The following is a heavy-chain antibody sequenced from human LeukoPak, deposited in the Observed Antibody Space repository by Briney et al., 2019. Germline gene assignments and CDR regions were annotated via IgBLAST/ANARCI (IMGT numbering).Heavy chain of an antibody. CDR2: ISWNSGSI. D-gene: IGHD6-13*01. V-gene: IGHV3-9*03. CDR3: ARVAQQLVPDYFDY. Sequence: GGSLRLSCAASGFTFDDYAMHWVRQAPGKGLEWVSGISWNSGSIGYAGSVKGRFTISRDNAKNSLYLQMNSLRAEDMALYYCARVAQQLVPDYFDYWGQGTLVTVSS. CDR1: GFTFDDYA. J-gene: IGHJ4*02.